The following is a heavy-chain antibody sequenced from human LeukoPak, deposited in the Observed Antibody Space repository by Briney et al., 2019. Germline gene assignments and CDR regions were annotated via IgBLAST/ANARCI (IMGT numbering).Heavy chain of an antibody. Sequence: GRSLRLSCAASGFTFSSYAMHWVRQAPGKGLEWVAVISYDGSNKYYADSVKGRFTISRDNSKNTLYLQMNSLRAEDTAVYYCARTYYYDSNGYLGAFDIWGQGTMVTVSS. CDR2: ISYDGSNK. D-gene: IGHD3-22*01. J-gene: IGHJ3*02. CDR1: GFTFSSYA. V-gene: IGHV3-30-3*01. CDR3: ARTYYYDSNGYLGAFDI.